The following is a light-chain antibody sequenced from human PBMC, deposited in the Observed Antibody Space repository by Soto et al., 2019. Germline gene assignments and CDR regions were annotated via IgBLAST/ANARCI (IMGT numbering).Light chain of an antibody. V-gene: IGKV1-5*01. CDR1: QSISSW. J-gene: IGKJ1*01. CDR3: QQYNSYSWT. CDR2: DAS. Sequence: DIQMTQSPSTLSASVGDRVTITCRASQSISSWLAWYQQKPGKAPKLLIYDASSLKSGDPSRFSGSGSGTEFPLTISSLQPDDFATYYCQQYNSYSWTFGQGTKVEIK.